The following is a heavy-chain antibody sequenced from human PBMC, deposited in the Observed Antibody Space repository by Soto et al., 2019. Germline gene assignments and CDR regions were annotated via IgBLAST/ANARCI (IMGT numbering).Heavy chain of an antibody. J-gene: IGHJ4*02. Sequence: QITLKESGPTLVKPTQTLTLTCTFSGFSLTTSGVGVGWIRQPPGKALEWLALIYWDDEKRYSPSLKSRLTTPKDTSKNQVVLTMTNLDSVDTGTYYCAHRRYSEGACPTPFDYWGQGPLVTVSS. V-gene: IGHV2-5*02. CDR1: GFSLTTSGVG. D-gene: IGHD1-26*01. CDR3: AHRRYSEGACPTPFDY. CDR2: IYWDDEK.